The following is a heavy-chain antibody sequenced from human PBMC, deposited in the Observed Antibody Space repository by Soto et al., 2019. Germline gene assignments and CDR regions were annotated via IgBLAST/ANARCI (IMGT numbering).Heavy chain of an antibody. V-gene: IGHV3-48*01. CDR2: IGIGSSTK. D-gene: IGHD3-22*01. CDR1: GFTFRNYG. CDR3: ARDQLYYNDISGRPLNAFDV. Sequence: PGGSLRLSCAASGFTFRNYGMSWVRQAPGKGLEWVSYIGIGSSTKYYADSVKGRFTISRDNAKNSLYLQMNSLRAEDTAVYYCARDQLYYNDISGRPLNAFDVWGQGTMVTVS. J-gene: IGHJ3*01.